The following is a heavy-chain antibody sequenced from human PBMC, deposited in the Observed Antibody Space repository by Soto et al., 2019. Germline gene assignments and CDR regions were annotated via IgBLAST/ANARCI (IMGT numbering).Heavy chain of an antibody. Sequence: GESLKISFKGSGYSFTSYWIGWVRQMPGKGLEWMGIIYPGDSDTRYSPSFQGQVTISADKSISTAYLKWSSLKASDTAMYFCARKVVVITTGDAFDIWGQGTMVTLSS. CDR3: ARKVVVITTGDAFDI. V-gene: IGHV5-51*01. J-gene: IGHJ3*02. CDR1: GYSFTSYW. CDR2: IYPGDSDT. D-gene: IGHD3-22*01.